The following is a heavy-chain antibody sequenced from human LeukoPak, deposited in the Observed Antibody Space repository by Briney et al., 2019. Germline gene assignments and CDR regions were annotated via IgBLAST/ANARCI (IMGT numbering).Heavy chain of an antibody. Sequence: ASVKVSCKASGYTFTGYYMHWVRQAPGQGLEWMGRINPNSGGTNYAQKFQGRVTMTRDTSISTAYMELSRLRSDDTAVYYCAPKEEDGQGFDYWGQGTLVTVSS. CDR1: GYTFTGYY. V-gene: IGHV1-2*06. CDR2: INPNSGGT. D-gene: IGHD4-17*01. CDR3: APKEEDGQGFDY. J-gene: IGHJ4*02.